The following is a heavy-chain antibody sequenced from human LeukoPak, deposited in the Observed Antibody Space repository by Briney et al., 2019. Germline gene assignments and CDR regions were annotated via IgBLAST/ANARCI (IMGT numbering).Heavy chain of an antibody. J-gene: IGHJ6*03. V-gene: IGHV4-34*01. D-gene: IGHD2/OR15-2a*01. CDR1: GGSFSGYY. CDR2: INHSGST. Sequence: SETLSLTCAVYGGSFSGYYWSWIRQPPGKGLEWIGEINHSGSTNYNPSLKSRVTISVDTSKDQFSLKLSSVTAADTAVYYCTSGTLSYYYMDVWGKGTTVTISS. CDR3: TSGTLSYYYMDV.